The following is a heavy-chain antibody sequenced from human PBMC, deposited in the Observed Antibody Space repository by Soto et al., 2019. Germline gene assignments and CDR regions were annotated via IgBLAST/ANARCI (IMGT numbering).Heavy chain of an antibody. V-gene: IGHV1-3*01. J-gene: IGHJ5*02. CDR2: INAGNGNT. CDR1: GYTFTSYA. Sequence: QVQLVQSGAEVKKPGASVKVSCKASGYTFTSYAMHWVRQAPGQRLEWMGWINAGNGNTKYSQKCQGRVTITRDTSASTAYMELSSLRSEDTAVYYCARGGYYDFWSGYLGGWFDPWGQGTLVTVSS. CDR3: ARGGYYDFWSGYLGGWFDP. D-gene: IGHD3-3*01.